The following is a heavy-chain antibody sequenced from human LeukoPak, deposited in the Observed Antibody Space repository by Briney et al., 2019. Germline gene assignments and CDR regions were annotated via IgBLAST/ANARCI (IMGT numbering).Heavy chain of an antibody. CDR2: IYHSGST. CDR3: ARVSRTGFGIPDY. CDR1: GGSISSGGYY. D-gene: IGHD3-16*01. J-gene: IGHJ4*02. V-gene: IGHV4-30-2*01. Sequence: SETLSLTCTVSGGSISSGGYYWSWIRQPPGKGLEWIGYIYHSGSTYYNPSLKSRVTISVDRSKNQFSLKLSSVTAADTAVYYCARVSRTGFGIPDYWGQGTLVTVSS.